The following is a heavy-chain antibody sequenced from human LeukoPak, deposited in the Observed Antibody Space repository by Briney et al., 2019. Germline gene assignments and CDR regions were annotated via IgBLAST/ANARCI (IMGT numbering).Heavy chain of an antibody. CDR2: ISGSGGST. D-gene: IGHD3-3*01. J-gene: IGHJ4*02. V-gene: IGHV3-23*01. CDR1: GFTFSSYA. Sequence: PGGSLRLSCAASGFTFSSYAMSWVRQAPGKGLEWVSAISGSGGSTYYADSVKGRFTIPRDNSKNTLYLKMNSLRAEDTAVYYCAKLYYEFWSGYWYWGQGTLVTVSS. CDR3: AKLYYEFWSGYWY.